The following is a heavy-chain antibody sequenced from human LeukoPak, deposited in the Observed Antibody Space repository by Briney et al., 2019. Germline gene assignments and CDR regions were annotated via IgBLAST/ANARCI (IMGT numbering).Heavy chain of an antibody. V-gene: IGHV3-11*01. Sequence: PGGSLRLSCAASGFIFSDYYMSWIRQAPGKGLEWISYISTTGLIKYYADSVKGRFTLSRDNTKNSLYLQINSLRAEDTAVYYCARCVGGPTLTSHFDFWGQGTLLTVSS. D-gene: IGHD3-16*01. CDR1: GFIFSDYY. CDR2: ISTTGLIK. CDR3: ARCVGGPTLTSHFDF. J-gene: IGHJ4*02.